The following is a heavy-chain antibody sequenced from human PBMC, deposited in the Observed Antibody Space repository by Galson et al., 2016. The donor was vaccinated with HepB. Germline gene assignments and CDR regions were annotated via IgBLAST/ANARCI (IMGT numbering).Heavy chain of an antibody. V-gene: IGHV1-24*01. CDR2: FRPQVGTS. CDR3: ARGFDFDF. CDR1: GCSLTELS. J-gene: IGHJ4*02. Sequence: SVKVSCKVSGCSLTELSMHWVRQAPGKGLEWMGRFRPQVGTSNYAQTFQARVSMTGDTSTDTAYMELSSLRTDDTAVYYCARGFDFDFWGQGTLVTVS.